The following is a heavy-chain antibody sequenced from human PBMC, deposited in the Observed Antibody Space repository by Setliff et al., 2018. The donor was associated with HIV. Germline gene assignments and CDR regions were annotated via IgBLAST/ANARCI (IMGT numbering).Heavy chain of an antibody. V-gene: IGHV4-31*03. CDR1: GVSVGSGDYY. D-gene: IGHD6-6*01. CDR3: ATRPRIAARPFDY. J-gene: IGHJ4*02. CDR2: IFHSGDT. Sequence: TLSLTCSVSGVSVGSGDYYWHWIRQHPEKTLEWIGYIFHSGDTYYNPSLKSRISMSVDTSKNQFSLELTSLTAADTAVYYCATRPRIAARPFDYWGQGMLVTVSS.